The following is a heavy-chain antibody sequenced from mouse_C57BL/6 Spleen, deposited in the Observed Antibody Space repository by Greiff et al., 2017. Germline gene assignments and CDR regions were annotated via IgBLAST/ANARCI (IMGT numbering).Heavy chain of an antibody. V-gene: IGHV1-61*01. Sequence: QVQLQQPGAELVRPGSSVKLSCKASGYTFTSYWMDWVKQRPGQGLEWIGNIYPSDSETHYNQKFKDKATLTVDESSSTAYMQLSSLTSEDSAVYYCARCDYYAMDYWGQGTSVTVSS. J-gene: IGHJ4*01. CDR2: IYPSDSET. CDR3: ARCDYYAMDY. CDR1: GYTFTSYW.